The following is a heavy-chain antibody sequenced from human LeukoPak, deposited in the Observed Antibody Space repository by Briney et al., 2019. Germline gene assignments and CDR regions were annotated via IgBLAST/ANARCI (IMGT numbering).Heavy chain of an antibody. V-gene: IGHV4-59*08. CDR3: ARPFRPYSSDDAFVI. Sequence: PSETLSLTCTVSGGSISSYYWSWIRQPPGKGLEWIGYIYYIGSTNYNPSLKSRVTISVDTTKNQFSLKLSSVTAADTAVYYCARPFRPYSSDDAFVIWGQGTMVTVSS. CDR2: IYYIGST. D-gene: IGHD6-19*01. J-gene: IGHJ3*02. CDR1: GGSISSYY.